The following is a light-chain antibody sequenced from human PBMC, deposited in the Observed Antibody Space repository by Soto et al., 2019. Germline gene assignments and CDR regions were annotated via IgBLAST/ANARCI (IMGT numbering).Light chain of an antibody. CDR1: QSVSSSY. J-gene: IGKJ4*01. CDR2: DAS. Sequence: EIVLTQSPGALSLSPGERATLSFRASQSVSSSYLAWYQQKPGQAPRLLIYDASTRATDIPARFSGSGSGTDFTLTISSLLSEDFAVYYCHQYYKWPLTFGGGTKVDIK. V-gene: IGKV3D-7*01. CDR3: HQYYKWPLT.